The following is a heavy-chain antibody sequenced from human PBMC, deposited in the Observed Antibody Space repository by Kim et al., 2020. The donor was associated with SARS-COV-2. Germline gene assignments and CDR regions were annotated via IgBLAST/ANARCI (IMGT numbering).Heavy chain of an antibody. CDR1: GYTLTELS. Sequence: ASVKVSCKVSGYTLTELSMHWVRQAPGKGLEWMGGFDPEDGETIYAQKFQGRVTMTEDTSTDTAYMELSSLRSEDTAVYYCATESDYGSGSYPRYYYSGMDVWGQGTTVTVSS. V-gene: IGHV1-24*01. CDR3: ATESDYGSGSYPRYYYSGMDV. CDR2: FDPEDGET. D-gene: IGHD3-10*01. J-gene: IGHJ6*02.